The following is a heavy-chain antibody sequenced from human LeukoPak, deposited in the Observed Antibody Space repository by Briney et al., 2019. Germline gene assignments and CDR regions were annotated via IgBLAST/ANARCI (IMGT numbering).Heavy chain of an antibody. V-gene: IGHV1-18*01. J-gene: IGHJ3*02. CDR2: ISAYNGNT. CDR1: GYTFTSYG. Sequence: VKVSCKASGYTFTSYGISWVRQAPGQGLEWMGWISAYNGNTNYAQKLQGRVTMTTDTSTSTAYMELRSLRSDDTAVYYCARVGGCSCGSCYSDAFDIWGQGTMVTVSS. CDR3: ARVGGCSCGSCYSDAFDI. D-gene: IGHD2-15*01.